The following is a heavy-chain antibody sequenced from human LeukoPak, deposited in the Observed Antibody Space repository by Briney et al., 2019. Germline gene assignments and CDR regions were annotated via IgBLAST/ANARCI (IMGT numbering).Heavy chain of an antibody. CDR1: GGTFISYA. Sequence: ASVKVSCKASGGTFISYAISWVRQAPGQGLEWMGRIIPILGIANYAQKFQGRVTITADKSTSTAYMELSSLRSEDTAVYYCARRFAFGELSTTGEFDYWGQGTLVTVSS. CDR3: ARRFAFGELSTTGEFDY. CDR2: IIPILGIA. D-gene: IGHD3-10*01. V-gene: IGHV1-69*04. J-gene: IGHJ4*02.